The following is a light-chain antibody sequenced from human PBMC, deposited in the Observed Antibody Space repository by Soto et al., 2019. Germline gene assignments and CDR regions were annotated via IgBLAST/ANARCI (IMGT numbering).Light chain of an antibody. CDR2: DAS. CDR1: HDIRKY. Sequence: DIQMTQSPSSLSASVGDRVTITSQASHDIRKYLNWYQQKPGKAPKLLIYDASNMETGVPSRFTGSGSGTDFTFTISSLQPEDIATYYCQQYEIFPITFGQGTRLES. CDR3: QQYEIFPIT. J-gene: IGKJ5*01. V-gene: IGKV1-33*01.